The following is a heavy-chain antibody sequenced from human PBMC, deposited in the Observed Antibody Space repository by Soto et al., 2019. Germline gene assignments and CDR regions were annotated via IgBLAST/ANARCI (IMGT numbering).Heavy chain of an antibody. CDR1: GFTVSSNY. V-gene: IGHV3-66*01. CDR2: IYSGGST. Sequence: EVQLVESGGGLVQPGGSLRLSCAASGFTVSSNYMSWVRQAPGKGLEWVSVIYSGGSTYYADSVKGRFTISRDNSKHTLYLQMNSLRAEDTAVYYRAREGDGSSTSCPASDYWGQGTLGTVSS. D-gene: IGHD2-2*01. CDR3: AREGDGSSTSCPASDY. J-gene: IGHJ4*02.